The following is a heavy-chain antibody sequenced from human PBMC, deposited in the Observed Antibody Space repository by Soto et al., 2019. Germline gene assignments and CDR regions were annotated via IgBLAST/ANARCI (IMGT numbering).Heavy chain of an antibody. Sequence: XVCLRLSCAACGFGFSSYAMNGVRQAPGKGLEWVSGIVDSVGRAFYADSVKGRFTISRDNSKNTLYLEMNNLRAEDTAIYYCAPVPPASSYYSTDVSGNGTTVTVSS. CDR3: APVPPASSYYSTDV. CDR1: GFGFSSYA. V-gene: IGHV3-23*01. CDR2: IVDSVGRA. D-gene: IGHD2-2*01. J-gene: IGHJ6*04.